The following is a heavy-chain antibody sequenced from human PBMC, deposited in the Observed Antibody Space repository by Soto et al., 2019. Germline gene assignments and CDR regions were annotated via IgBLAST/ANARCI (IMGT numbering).Heavy chain of an antibody. Sequence: QVQLVESGGGVVQPGRSLRLSCAASGFTFSSYGMHWVRQAPGKGLEWVAVISYDGSNKYYADSVKGRFTISRDNSKNXLYLQMNSLRAEDTAVYYCAKDTHLDSRSALSYYYGMDVWGXGX. CDR1: GFTFSSYG. CDR3: AKDTHLDSRSALSYYYGMDV. D-gene: IGHD3-3*01. V-gene: IGHV3-30*18. CDR2: ISYDGSNK. J-gene: IGHJ6*02.